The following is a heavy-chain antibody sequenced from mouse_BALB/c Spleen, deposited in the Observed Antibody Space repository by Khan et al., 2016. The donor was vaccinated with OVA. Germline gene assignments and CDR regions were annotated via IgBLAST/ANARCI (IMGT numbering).Heavy chain of an antibody. D-gene: IGHD1-1*01. CDR1: GFTFSTYA. J-gene: IGHJ3*01. V-gene: IGHV5-9-3*01. CDR2: ISSGGDYI. CDR3: ARHNYGPFAY. Sequence: EVELVESGGDLVKPGGSLKLSCSASGFTFSTYAMSWVRQTPEKRLEWVATISSGGDYIYYPDSVKGRFTISRDNAKNTLYLQMSSLRSEDTGMYYCARHNYGPFAYWGQGTLVTVSA.